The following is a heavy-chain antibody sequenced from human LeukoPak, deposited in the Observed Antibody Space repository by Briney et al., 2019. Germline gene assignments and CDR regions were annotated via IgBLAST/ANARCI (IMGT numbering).Heavy chain of an antibody. D-gene: IGHD1-26*01. J-gene: IGHJ4*02. V-gene: IGHV3-53*01. CDR3: AKTGSGSYYRDTAEFDY. CDR1: GFTVSSNY. CDR2: IYSGGST. Sequence: GGSLRLSCAASGFTVSSNYMSWVRQAPGKGLEWVSVIYSGGSTYYADSVKGRFTIPRDNSKNTLYLQMNSLRAEDTAVYYCAKTGSGSYYRDTAEFDYWGQGTLVTVSS.